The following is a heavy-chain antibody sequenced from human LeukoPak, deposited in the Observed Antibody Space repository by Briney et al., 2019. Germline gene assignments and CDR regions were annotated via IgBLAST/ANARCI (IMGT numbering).Heavy chain of an antibody. J-gene: IGHJ3*02. CDR3: ARNNTRTVSRGSSRRRANAFDI. D-gene: IGHD6-13*01. Sequence: PSETQSLTCAVSGSSISSGHYWGWIRQPPGKGLEWIGSIYNSWSTYYNPSLRSRVTISVDTSKNQFSLKLSSVTAADTAVYYCARNNTRTVSRGSSRRRANAFDIWGQGTMVTVSS. CDR2: IYNSWST. V-gene: IGHV4-38-2*01. CDR1: GSSISSGHY.